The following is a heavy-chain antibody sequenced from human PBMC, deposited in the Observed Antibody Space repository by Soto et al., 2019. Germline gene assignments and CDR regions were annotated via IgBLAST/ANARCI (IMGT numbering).Heavy chain of an antibody. CDR3: ARSKGSGYLVDY. D-gene: IGHD3-22*01. CDR2: IWDDGSNK. CDR1: GFTFSSYA. Sequence: GGSLRLSCAASGFTFSSYAMHWVRQAPGKGLEWVAVIWDDGSNKYYADSVKGRFTISRDNSKNTLYLQMNSLRAEETAVYYCARSKGSGYLVDYWGQGTLVTVSS. J-gene: IGHJ4*02. V-gene: IGHV3-33*01.